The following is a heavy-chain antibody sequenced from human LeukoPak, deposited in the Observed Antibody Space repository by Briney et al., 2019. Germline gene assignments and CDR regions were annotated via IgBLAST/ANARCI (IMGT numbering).Heavy chain of an antibody. CDR1: GFTFSTSW. D-gene: IGHD4-11*01. J-gene: IGHJ5*02. CDR2: IKHDGSEK. V-gene: IGHV3-7*01. CDR3: ARASYSPSWFDP. Sequence: GGSLRLSCAASGFTFSTSWMSWVRQAPGKGLEWVANIKHDGSEKYYVDSVKGRFTISRDNARNSLYLQMNSLRAEDTAVYYCARASYSPSWFDPWGQGTLVTVSS.